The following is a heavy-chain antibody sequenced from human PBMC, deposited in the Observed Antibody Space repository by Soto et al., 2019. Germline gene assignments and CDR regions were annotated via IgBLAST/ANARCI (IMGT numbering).Heavy chain of an antibody. D-gene: IGHD5-18*01. J-gene: IGHJ4*02. V-gene: IGHV1-3*01. Sequence: ASVKVSCKASGYTFISYAMNWVRQAPGQRLEWMGWINAGNGNTKYSQKFQGRVTITRDTSASIGYMELSSLRSEDTAVYYCARDPGYSYGYNWGQGTLVTVSS. CDR1: GYTFISYA. CDR3: ARDPGYSYGYN. CDR2: INAGNGNT.